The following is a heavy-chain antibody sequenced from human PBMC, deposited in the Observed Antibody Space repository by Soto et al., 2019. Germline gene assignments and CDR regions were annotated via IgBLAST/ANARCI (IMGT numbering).Heavy chain of an antibody. CDR3: ARDIGGGNWFDP. J-gene: IGHJ5*02. CDR2: ISDGGGAI. V-gene: IGHV3-48*03. Sequence: PGGSLRLSCAASGFSVSSYEMNWVRQAPGKGLEWVSYISDGGGAIHYADSVKGRFTVSRDNAKSSLYLQMNSLRAEDTALYYCARDIGGGNWFDPWGQGTLVTVSS. D-gene: IGHD1-26*01. CDR1: GFSVSSYE.